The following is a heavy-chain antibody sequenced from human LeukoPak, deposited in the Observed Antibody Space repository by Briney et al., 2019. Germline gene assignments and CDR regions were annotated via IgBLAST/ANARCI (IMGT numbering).Heavy chain of an antibody. CDR1: GGSISSYY. V-gene: IGHV4-59*12. J-gene: IGHJ6*03. Sequence: PSETLSLTCTVSGGSISSYYWSWIRQPPGKGLEWIGYIYYSGSTNYNPSLKSRVTISVDTSKNQFSLKLSSVTAADTAVYYCARGEYNWNDGVRDAPNYYYYYYMDVWGKGTTVTVSS. D-gene: IGHD1-20*01. CDR3: ARGEYNWNDGVRDAPNYYYYYYMDV. CDR2: IYYSGST.